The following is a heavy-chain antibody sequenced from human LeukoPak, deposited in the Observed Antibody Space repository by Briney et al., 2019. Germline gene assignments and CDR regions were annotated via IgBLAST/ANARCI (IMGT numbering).Heavy chain of an antibody. D-gene: IGHD3-3*01. CDR2: INPKSGGT. Sequence: ASVKVSFKSSGYTFTVYYMHWVRQAPGQGLEWMGWINPKSGGTNYAQKFQGRLTMTRDTSISTAYMELSRMRSDDKAVYYCARDYDFWSGYSLYYFDYWGQGTLVTVSS. CDR1: GYTFTVYY. CDR3: ARDYDFWSGYSLYYFDY. J-gene: IGHJ4*02. V-gene: IGHV1-2*02.